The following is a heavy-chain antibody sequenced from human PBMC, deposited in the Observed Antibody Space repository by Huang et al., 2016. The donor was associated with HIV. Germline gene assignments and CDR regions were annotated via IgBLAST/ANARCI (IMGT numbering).Heavy chain of an antibody. Sequence: QVQLVQSGAEVKKPGSSVKVSCKASGGSFSNPGFRGVRQGPGQGLEWRGGIIPMCGTTNYAQKFQGRVTITADEYTGTAYLELSSLRSEDTAVYFCARESNIVVVPHTIKFFDYWGQGTLVTVSS. CDR3: ARESNIVVVPHTIKFFDY. CDR2: IIPMCGTT. J-gene: IGHJ4*02. V-gene: IGHV1-69*01. CDR1: GGSFSNPG. D-gene: IGHD2-2*01.